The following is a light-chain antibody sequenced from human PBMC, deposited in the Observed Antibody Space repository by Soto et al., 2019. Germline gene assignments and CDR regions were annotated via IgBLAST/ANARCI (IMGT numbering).Light chain of an antibody. CDR3: QHYGSSLYT. CDR2: DAS. V-gene: IGKV3-20*01. Sequence: EIGLTHSPGTLSLSPGERATLSCRASPSCSSSYLAWYQQNPGQAPKLLMHDASSRATGIPDRFSGSGSGTDVTLTISRLEPEDFAVYYCQHYGSSLYTCGQGTKLEIK. CDR1: PSCSSSY. J-gene: IGKJ2*01.